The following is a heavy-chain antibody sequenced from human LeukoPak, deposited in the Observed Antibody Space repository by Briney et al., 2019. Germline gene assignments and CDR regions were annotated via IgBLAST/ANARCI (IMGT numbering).Heavy chain of an antibody. J-gene: IGHJ4*02. V-gene: IGHV3-30*02. Sequence: PGGSLRLSCAASGFTFSSYGMHWVRQAPGKGLEWVAFIRYDGSNKYYADSVKGRFTISRDNSKNTLYLQMNSLRAEDTAVYYCAREGRNYYGSGSYFPFWGQGTLVTVSS. CDR2: IRYDGSNK. CDR1: GFTFSSYG. CDR3: AREGRNYYGSGSYFPF. D-gene: IGHD3-10*01.